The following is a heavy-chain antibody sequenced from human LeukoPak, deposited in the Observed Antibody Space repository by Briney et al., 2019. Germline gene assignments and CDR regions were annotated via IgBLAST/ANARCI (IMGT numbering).Heavy chain of an antibody. V-gene: IGHV3-23*01. CDR3: AKGRGSPLWYFYL. Sequence: GGSLRLSCAASGFTFSTYVMSWVRQAPGKGLEWVSTIGGGGASTYYADSVKGRFTISRDNSKNTLFLQMNSLRAEDTAVYYCAKGRGSPLWYFYLWGRGALVTVSS. CDR1: GFTFSTYV. D-gene: IGHD3-10*01. CDR2: IGGGGAST. J-gene: IGHJ2*01.